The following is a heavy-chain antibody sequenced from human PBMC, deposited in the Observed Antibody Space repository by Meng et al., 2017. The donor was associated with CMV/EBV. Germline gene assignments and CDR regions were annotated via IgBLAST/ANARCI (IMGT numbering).Heavy chain of an antibody. J-gene: IGHJ4*02. Sequence: GGSLRLSCAASGFTFDDHGMSWVRQGPGKGLEWVSGINWNGGRTGYADSVKGRFTISRDNAKNSLYLQMNSLRAEDTALYYCARGEGSGYTSFDYWGQGTLVTVSS. D-gene: IGHD6-13*01. CDR1: GFTFDDHG. V-gene: IGHV3-20*04. CDR2: INWNGGRT. CDR3: ARGEGSGYTSFDY.